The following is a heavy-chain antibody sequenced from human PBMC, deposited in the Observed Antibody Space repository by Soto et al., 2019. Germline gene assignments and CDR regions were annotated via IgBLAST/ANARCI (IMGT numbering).Heavy chain of an antibody. V-gene: IGHV4-30-2*01. J-gene: IGHJ4*02. D-gene: IGHD5-12*01. CDR2: IYHSGST. CDR3: AAGGGLPRYY. Sequence: SETLSLTCAISGGSISSAVYSCFWFRQPPGKGLEWIGYIYHSGSTYYNPSLKSRVTISVDRSKNQFSLKLSSVTAADTAVYYCAAGGGLPRYYWGQGTLVTVSS. CDR1: GGSISSAVYS.